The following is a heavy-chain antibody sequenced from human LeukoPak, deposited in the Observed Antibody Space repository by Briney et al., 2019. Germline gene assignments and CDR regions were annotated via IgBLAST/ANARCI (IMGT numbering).Heavy chain of an antibody. V-gene: IGHV1-69*04. D-gene: IGHD2-15*01. CDR1: GGTFSSYA. CDR2: IIPILGIA. CDR3: ARWCSGGSCPYYYGMDV. Sequence: SVKVSCKASGGTFSSYAISWVRPAPGQGLEWMGRIIPILGIANYAQKFQGRVTITADKSTSAAYMELSSLRSEDTAVYYCARWCSGGSCPYYYGMDVWGQGTTVTVSS. J-gene: IGHJ6*02.